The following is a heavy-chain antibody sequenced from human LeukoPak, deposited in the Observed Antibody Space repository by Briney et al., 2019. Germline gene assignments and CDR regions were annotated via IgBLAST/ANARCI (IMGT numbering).Heavy chain of an antibody. V-gene: IGHV1-8*01. D-gene: IGHD3-3*01. CDR2: MNPNSGNT. Sequence: ASVKVSCKASGYTFTSYDINWVRQATGQGLEWMGWMNPNSGNTGYAQKLQGRVTMTTDTSTSTAYMELRSLRSDDTAVYYCARAGTEYYDFWSGYSPLGMDVWGQGTTVTVSS. CDR1: GYTFTSYD. J-gene: IGHJ6*02. CDR3: ARAGTEYYDFWSGYSPLGMDV.